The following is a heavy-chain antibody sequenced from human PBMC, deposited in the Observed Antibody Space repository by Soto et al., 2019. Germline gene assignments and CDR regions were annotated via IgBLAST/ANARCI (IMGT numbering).Heavy chain of an antibody. V-gene: IGHV3-48*03. Sequence: EVQLVESGGGLVQPGGSLRLSCGASGFTFSSYQMNWVRQAPGKGLEWVSYITSSGSTTYYADSVKGRFTISSVNAKNSPYLQMKSLRAEDTAVYYFARVASYSYGSDAFDIWGQGTMVIVSS. CDR2: ITSSGSTT. J-gene: IGHJ3*02. D-gene: IGHD5-18*01. CDR1: GFTFSSYQ. CDR3: ARVASYSYGSDAFDI.